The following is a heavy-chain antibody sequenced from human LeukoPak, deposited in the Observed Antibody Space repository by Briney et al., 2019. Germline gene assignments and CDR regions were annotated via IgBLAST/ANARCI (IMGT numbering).Heavy chain of an antibody. D-gene: IGHD4-17*01. CDR1: GYTFTSYG. V-gene: IGHV1-18*01. J-gene: IGHJ4*02. CDR2: ISAYNGNT. CDR3: ARAPTTVTTPGMDY. Sequence: GASVKVSCKASGYTFTSYGISWVRQAPGQGLEWMGWISAYNGNTNYAQKLQGRVTMTTDTSTSTAYMELRSLRSDDTAVYYCARAPTTVTTPGMDYWGQGTLVTVSS.